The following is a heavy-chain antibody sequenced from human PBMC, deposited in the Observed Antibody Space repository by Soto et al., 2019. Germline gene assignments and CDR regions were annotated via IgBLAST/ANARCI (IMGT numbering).Heavy chain of an antibody. J-gene: IGHJ5*02. CDR3: AREIFGVVNWFDP. CDR1: GFTFSSYA. V-gene: IGHV3-30-3*01. Sequence: GSLRLSCAASGFTFSSYAMHWVRQAPGKGLEWVAVISYDGSNKYYADSVKGRFTISRDNSKNTLYLQMNSLRAEDTAVYYCAREIFGVVNWFDPWGQGTLVTVSS. D-gene: IGHD3-3*01. CDR2: ISYDGSNK.